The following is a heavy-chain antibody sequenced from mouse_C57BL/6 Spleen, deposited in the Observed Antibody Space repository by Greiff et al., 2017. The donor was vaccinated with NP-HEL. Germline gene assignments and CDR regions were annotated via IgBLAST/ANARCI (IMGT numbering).Heavy chain of an antibody. CDR1: GYTFTSYW. J-gene: IGHJ2*01. CDR3: ARSDYYGSSFHFDY. Sequence: VQLQQPGAELVKPGASVKLSCKASGYTFTSYWMQWVKQRPGQGLEWIGEIDPSDSYTNYNQKFKGKATLTVDTSSSTAYMQLSSLTSEDSAVYYCARSDYYGSSFHFDYWGQGTTLTVSS. V-gene: IGHV1-50*01. D-gene: IGHD1-1*01. CDR2: IDPSDSYT.